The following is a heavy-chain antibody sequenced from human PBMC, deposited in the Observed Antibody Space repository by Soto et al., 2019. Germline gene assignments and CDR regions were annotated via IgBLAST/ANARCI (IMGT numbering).Heavy chain of an antibody. CDR3: ATDSRTIRDSSGWYVILDY. D-gene: IGHD6-19*01. J-gene: IGHJ4*02. Sequence: ASVKVSCKVSGYTLTELSMHWVRQAPGKGLEWMGGFDPEDGETIYAQKFQGRVTMTEDTSTDTAYMELSSLRSEDTAVYYCATDSRTIRDSSGWYVILDYWGQGTLVTVSS. V-gene: IGHV1-24*01. CDR2: FDPEDGET. CDR1: GYTLTELS.